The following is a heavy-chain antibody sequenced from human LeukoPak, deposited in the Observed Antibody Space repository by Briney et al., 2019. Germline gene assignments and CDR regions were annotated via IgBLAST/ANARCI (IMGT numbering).Heavy chain of an antibody. J-gene: IGHJ5*02. CDR3: ARHNLGYCSSTSCWRGWFDP. D-gene: IGHD2-2*01. CDR1: GGSFSGYY. Sequence: SETLSLTCAVYGGSFSGYYWSWIRQPPGKGLEWIGEINHSGSTYYNPSLKSRVTISVDTSKNQFSLKLSSVTAADTAVYYCARHNLGYCSSTSCWRGWFDPWGQGTLVTVSS. V-gene: IGHV4-34*01. CDR2: INHSGST.